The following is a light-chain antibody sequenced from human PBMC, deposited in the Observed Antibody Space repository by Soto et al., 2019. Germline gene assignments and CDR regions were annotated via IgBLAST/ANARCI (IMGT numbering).Light chain of an antibody. Sequence: ALTQPASVSGSPGQSITISCTGTSSDVGGYNYVSWYQQHPGKAPKLMIYDVSNRPSGVSNRFSGSKSGNTASLTISGLQAEDEADYYCSSYTSSSVVFGTGTKVTVL. V-gene: IGLV2-14*01. CDR1: SSDVGGYNY. CDR3: SSYTSSSVV. J-gene: IGLJ1*01. CDR2: DVS.